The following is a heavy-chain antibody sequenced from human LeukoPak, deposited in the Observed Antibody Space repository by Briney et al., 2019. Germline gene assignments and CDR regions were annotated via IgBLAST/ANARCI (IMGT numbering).Heavy chain of an antibody. CDR1: GFTFSSYW. V-gene: IGHV3-74*01. CDR3: ARAPSEIGGYYPEYFRR. D-gene: IGHD3-22*01. J-gene: IGHJ1*01. CDR2: IKSDGKT. Sequence: GGSLRLSCAASGFTFSSYWMHWVRQAPGKGLVWVSRIKSDGKTNYSDSVKGRFTISRDNAKNTVSLQMNSLRAEDTGVYYCARAPSEIGGYYPEYFRRWGQGTLVTVSS.